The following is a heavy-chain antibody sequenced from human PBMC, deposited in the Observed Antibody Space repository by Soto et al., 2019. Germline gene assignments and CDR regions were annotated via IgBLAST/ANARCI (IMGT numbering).Heavy chain of an antibody. V-gene: IGHV4-30-2*03. CDR2: IYYSGST. Sequence: PSETLSLTCAVSGGSISSGGYSWSWIRQPPGKGLEWIGYIYYSGSTYYNPSLKSRVTISVDTSKNTLYLQMNSLRAEDTAVYYCATLTKYDILTGYYPCWGQGTLVTVSS. CDR1: GGSISSGGYS. J-gene: IGHJ4*02. D-gene: IGHD3-9*01. CDR3: ATLTKYDILTGYYPC.